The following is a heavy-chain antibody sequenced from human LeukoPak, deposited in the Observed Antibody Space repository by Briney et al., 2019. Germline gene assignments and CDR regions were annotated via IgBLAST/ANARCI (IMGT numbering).Heavy chain of an antibody. D-gene: IGHD3-10*01. Sequence: GGSLRLSCAASGFTFSSYGMHWVRQAPGKGLEWVAVIWYDGSNKYYADSVKGRFTISRDNSKNTLYLQMNSLRAEDTAVYYCARGDRTYYYGSGSYSPFDYWGQGTLVTVSS. CDR1: GFTFSSYG. CDR3: ARGDRTYYYGSGSYSPFDY. J-gene: IGHJ4*02. CDR2: IWYDGSNK. V-gene: IGHV3-33*01.